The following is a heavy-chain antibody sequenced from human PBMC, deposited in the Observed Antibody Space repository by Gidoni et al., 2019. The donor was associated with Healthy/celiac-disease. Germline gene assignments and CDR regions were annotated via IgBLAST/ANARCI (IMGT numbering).Heavy chain of an antibody. J-gene: IGHJ3*02. CDR1: GGSFSSSSYY. D-gene: IGHD2-21*02. CDR3: ARHWVVTATRDAFDI. V-gene: IGHV4-39*01. Sequence: QLQLQESGPRLVKPSETLSLTCTVSGGSFSSSSYYWGWLRQPPGKGLEWIGSIYYSGSTYYNPSLKSRVTISVDTSKNQFSLKLSSVTAADTAVYYCARHWVVTATRDAFDIWGQGTMVTVSS. CDR2: IYYSGST.